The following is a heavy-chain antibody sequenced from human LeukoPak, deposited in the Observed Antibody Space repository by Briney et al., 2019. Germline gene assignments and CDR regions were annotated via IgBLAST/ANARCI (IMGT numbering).Heavy chain of an antibody. J-gene: IGHJ1*01. CDR2: IYSGGGT. CDR3: ATTPPSTSCSECAEYFQH. D-gene: IGHD2-2*01. Sequence: GGSLRLSCAASGFTVSSNYMSWVRQAPGKGLEWVSVIYSGGGTYYADSVKGRFTISRDNSKNTVYLQMNRLRAEHTAVYYCATTPPSTSCSECAEYFQHWGQGTLVTVSS. CDR1: GFTVSSNY. V-gene: IGHV3-53*01.